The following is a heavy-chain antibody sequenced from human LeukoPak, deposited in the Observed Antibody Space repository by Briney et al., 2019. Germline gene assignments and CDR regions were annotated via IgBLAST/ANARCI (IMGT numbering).Heavy chain of an antibody. J-gene: IGHJ4*02. CDR3: ARDRGSSSGWYDFDY. V-gene: IGHV3-21*01. D-gene: IGHD6-19*01. Sequence: GGSLRLSCAASGFTFSSYSMNWVRQAPGKGLEWVSSISSSSSYIYYADSVKGRFTISRDNAKNSLYLQMNSLRAEDTAVYYCARDRGSSSGWYDFDYWGQGTLVTVSS. CDR1: GFTFSSYS. CDR2: ISSSSSYI.